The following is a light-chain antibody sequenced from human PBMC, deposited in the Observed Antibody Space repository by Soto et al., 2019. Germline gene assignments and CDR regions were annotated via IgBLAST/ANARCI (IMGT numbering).Light chain of an antibody. CDR1: QSSSSW. J-gene: IGKJ1*01. CDR2: KAS. V-gene: IGKV1-5*03. CDR3: QQYNSYWAWT. Sequence: DIQMTQSPSTMSESVGDRVTITCRASQSSSSWLAWYQQKPGKAPKLLIYKASSLESGVPSRISGRRSGTEFTLTICSLQPDDFATYYCQQYNSYWAWTFGKGTKVQIK.